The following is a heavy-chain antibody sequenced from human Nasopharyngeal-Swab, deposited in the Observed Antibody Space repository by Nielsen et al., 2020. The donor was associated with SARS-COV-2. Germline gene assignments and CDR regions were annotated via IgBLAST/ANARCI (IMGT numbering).Heavy chain of an antibody. Sequence: VRQAPGKGLEWIGEIYQSGSTNYNPSLKSRVTISVDKSKNQFSLKLSSVTAADTAVYYCARDRLSDAFDIWGQGTMVTVSS. V-gene: IGHV4-4*02. CDR3: ARDRLSDAFDI. J-gene: IGHJ3*02. CDR2: IYQSGST.